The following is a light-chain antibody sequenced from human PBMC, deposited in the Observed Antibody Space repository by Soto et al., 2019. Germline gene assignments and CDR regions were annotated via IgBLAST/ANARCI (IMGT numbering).Light chain of an antibody. V-gene: IGKV3-15*01. CDR3: QQYDNWPPST. CDR2: GAS. J-gene: IGKJ2*02. Sequence: IVMTQSPATLSVSPGERATLSCRASQSVSSNLAWYQQKPGQAPRLLIYGASTRATGIPARFSGSGSGTEFTLTISSLQSEDFAIYYCQQYDNWPPSTFGQGTKLETK. CDR1: QSVSSN.